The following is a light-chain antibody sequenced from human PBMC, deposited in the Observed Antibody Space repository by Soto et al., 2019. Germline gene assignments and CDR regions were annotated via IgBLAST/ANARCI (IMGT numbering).Light chain of an antibody. V-gene: IGKV3-15*01. CDR2: GIS. J-gene: IGKJ2*01. CDR3: QQYNNWPHT. CDR1: QSVSSK. Sequence: EIVMTQSPATLSVSPGERATLSCRASQSVSSKLAWFQQKPGQAPSLLIYGISTGATGVPVRFSGSGSGTEFTLTINSLQSEDFAVYYCQQYNNWPHTFGQGTKVDIK.